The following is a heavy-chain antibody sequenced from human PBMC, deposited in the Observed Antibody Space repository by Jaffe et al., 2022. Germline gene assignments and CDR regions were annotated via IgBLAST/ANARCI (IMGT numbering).Heavy chain of an antibody. J-gene: IGHJ5*02. CDR1: GFTFSSYG. Sequence: QVQLVESGGGVVQPGRSLRLSCAASGFTFSSYGMHWVRQAPGKGLEWVAVISYDGSNKYYADSVKGRFTISRDNSKNTLYLQMNSLRAEDTAVYYCAKCYGSGSYYTPSWFDPWGQGTLVTVSS. CDR2: ISYDGSNK. D-gene: IGHD3-10*01. CDR3: AKCYGSGSYYTPSWFDP. V-gene: IGHV3-30*18.